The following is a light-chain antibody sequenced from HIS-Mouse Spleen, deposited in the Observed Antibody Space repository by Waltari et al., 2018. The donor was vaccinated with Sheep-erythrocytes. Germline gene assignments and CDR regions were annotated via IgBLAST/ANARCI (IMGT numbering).Light chain of an antibody. V-gene: IGLV2-11*01. CDR3: CSYAGSYNHV. CDR2: DVS. CDR1: SSDVGGYNY. Sequence: QSALTQPRSVSGSPGQSVTISCTGTSSDVGGYNYVSCDQHHPGKAPKLMIYDVSKRPSGVPDRFSGSKSGNTASLTISGLQAEDEADYYCCSYAGSYNHVFATGTKVTVL. J-gene: IGLJ1*01.